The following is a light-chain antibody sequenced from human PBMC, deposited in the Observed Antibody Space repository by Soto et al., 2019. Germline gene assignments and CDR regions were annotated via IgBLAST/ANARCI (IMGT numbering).Light chain of an antibody. V-gene: IGLV2-23*01. CDR1: RSVVGGYTL. CDR2: EDN. CDR3: CSYAGSSSVL. J-gene: IGLJ2*01. Sequence: QSALAQPASVSGSPGQSITISCTGTRSVVGGYTLVSWFQQYPGKAPKLMIYEDNKRPSGVSDRFSGSKSGNTASLTISGLQAEDEADYYCCSYAGSSSVLFGGGTKVTDL.